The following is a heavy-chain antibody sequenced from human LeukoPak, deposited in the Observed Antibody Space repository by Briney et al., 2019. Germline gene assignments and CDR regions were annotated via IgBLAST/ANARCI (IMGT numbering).Heavy chain of an antibody. CDR3: AKYRSGSYYGMDV. CDR1: GFTFSSHG. D-gene: IGHD3-10*01. CDR2: ISSDGSNK. Sequence: GGSLRLSCAASGFTFSSHGMYWVRQAPGKGLEWVAVISSDGSNKYYADSVKGRFTISRDNSKNTLYLQINSLRAEDTAVYYCAKYRSGSYYGMDVWGQGTTVTVSS. J-gene: IGHJ6*02. V-gene: IGHV3-30*18.